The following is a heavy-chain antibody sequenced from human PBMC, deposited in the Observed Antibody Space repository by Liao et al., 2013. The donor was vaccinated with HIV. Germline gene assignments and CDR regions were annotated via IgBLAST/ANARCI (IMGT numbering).Heavy chain of an antibody. V-gene: IGHV4-4*07. D-gene: IGHD2-15*01. CDR3: ARDVVNWFDP. CDR2: VYTSGST. CDR1: GVSINTYY. Sequence: QVQLQESGPGLVKPSETLSLACTVSGVSINTYYWSWIRQPAGKGLEWIGRVYTSGSTNYNPSLETRVTILIDTSKNQFSLKLSSVTATDTAVYYCARDVVNWFDPWGQGTRGHRLL. J-gene: IGHJ5*02.